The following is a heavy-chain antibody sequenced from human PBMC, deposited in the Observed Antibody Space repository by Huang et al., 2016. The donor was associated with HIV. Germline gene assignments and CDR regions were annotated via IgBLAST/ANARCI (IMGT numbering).Heavy chain of an antibody. V-gene: IGHV3-30*18. CDR1: GFTFNKFD. CDR3: AKDGRGSGTYYDYFEY. Sequence: QVQLVESGGGVVQPGRSLRLSCAAFGFTFNKFDMHWVRQARGKGLEWVAIIAYDGSRKYHADSVKGRFTIYRDNSKNTVYLQMNSLRVEDTAVYYCAKDGRGSGTYYDYFEYWGQGTLVTVSS. J-gene: IGHJ4*02. D-gene: IGHD1-26*01. CDR2: IAYDGSRK.